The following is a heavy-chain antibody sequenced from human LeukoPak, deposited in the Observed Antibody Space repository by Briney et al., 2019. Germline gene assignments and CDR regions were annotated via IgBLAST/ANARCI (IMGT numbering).Heavy chain of an antibody. V-gene: IGHV1-18*04. CDR2: ISAYNGNT. Sequence: ASVKVSCKASGYTFTGYYMHWVRQAPGQGLEWMGWISAYNGNTNYAQKLQGRVTMTTDTSTSTAYMELRSLRSDDTAVYYCARDDRGELLYDYWGQGTLVTVSS. CDR3: ARDDRGELLYDY. CDR1: GYTFTGYY. D-gene: IGHD1-26*01. J-gene: IGHJ4*02.